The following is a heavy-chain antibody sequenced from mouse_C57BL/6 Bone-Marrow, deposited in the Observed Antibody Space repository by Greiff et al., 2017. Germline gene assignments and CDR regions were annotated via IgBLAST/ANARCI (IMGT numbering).Heavy chain of an antibody. Sequence: QVQLKQSGAELMKPGASVKLSCKATGYTFTGYWIVWVKQRPGHGLEWIGEILPGSGSTNNNEKFKGKATFTADTSSNTAYMQLSSLTTEDSAIYYCVPLLFAYWGQGTLVTVSA. D-gene: IGHD6-1*01. CDR1: GYTFTGYW. CDR3: VPLLFAY. V-gene: IGHV1-9*01. CDR2: ILPGSGST. J-gene: IGHJ3*01.